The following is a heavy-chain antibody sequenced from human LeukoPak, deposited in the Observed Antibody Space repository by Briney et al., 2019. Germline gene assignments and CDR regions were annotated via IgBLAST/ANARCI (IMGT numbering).Heavy chain of an antibody. V-gene: IGHV4-4*07. CDR3: ARDPRGIVGANHNWFDP. J-gene: IGHJ5*02. Sequence: SETLSLTCIVPGGSISSYYWSRIRQPVGKGLGWIGRIYASGSTNYNPSLKSRVTMSVDTSKSQFSLKLISVTAADTAVYYCARDPRGIVGANHNWFDPWGQGTLVTVSS. CDR2: IYASGST. D-gene: IGHD1-26*01. CDR1: GGSISSYY.